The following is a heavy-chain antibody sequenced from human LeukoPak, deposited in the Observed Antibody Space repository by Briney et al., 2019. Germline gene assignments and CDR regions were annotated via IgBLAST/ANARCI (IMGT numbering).Heavy chain of an antibody. V-gene: IGHV6-1*01. J-gene: IGHJ5*02. Sequence: SQTLSLTCAISGDSVSSTSVAWNWIRQSPSRGLEWLGRTYFRARWYKEYAESVKSRVTINQGTSKNQFSLQLNSVTPEDTAVYYCAKGLRLENWFDPWGQGTLVTVSS. CDR3: AKGLRLENWFDP. CDR2: TYFRARWYK. D-gene: IGHD5-12*01. CDR1: GDSVSSTSVA.